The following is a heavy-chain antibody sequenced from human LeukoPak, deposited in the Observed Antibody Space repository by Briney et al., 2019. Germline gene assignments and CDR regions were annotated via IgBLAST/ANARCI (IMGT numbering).Heavy chain of an antibody. D-gene: IGHD1-20*01. Sequence: PSETLSLTFTVSGGSISSSSYYWGWIRQPPGKGLEWIGSIYYSGSTYYNPSLKSRVTISVDTSKNKFSLKLSSVTAADTAAYYCARGPPVYNWKSWYFDYWGQGALVTVSS. CDR3: ARGPPVYNWKSWYFDY. J-gene: IGHJ4*02. V-gene: IGHV4-39*07. CDR1: GGSISSSSYY. CDR2: IYYSGST.